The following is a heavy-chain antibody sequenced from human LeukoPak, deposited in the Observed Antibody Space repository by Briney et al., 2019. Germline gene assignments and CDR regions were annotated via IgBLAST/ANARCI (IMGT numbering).Heavy chain of an antibody. CDR2: ISYDGGNK. CDR3: ATQHSSSWYYLDY. CDR1: GFTFSSYG. Sequence: GGSLRLSCAASGFTFSSYGMHWVRQAPGKGLEWLALISYDGGNKFYADSVKGRFTISRDNSMNTLYLQMNSLRAEDTAVYYCATQHSSSWYYLDYWGQGTLVTVSS. J-gene: IGHJ4*02. V-gene: IGHV3-33*01. D-gene: IGHD6-13*01.